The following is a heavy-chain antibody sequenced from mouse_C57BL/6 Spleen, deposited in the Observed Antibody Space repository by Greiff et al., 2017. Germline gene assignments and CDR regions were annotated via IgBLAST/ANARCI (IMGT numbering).Heavy chain of an antibody. CDR1: GYTFTSYW. CDR2: IHPNSGST. D-gene: IGHD2-4*01. V-gene: IGHV1-64*01. Sequence: VQLQQPGAELVKPGASLKLSCKASGYTFTSYWMHWVKQRPGHGLEWIGMIHPNSGSTNYNEKFKSKATLTVDKSSSTAYMQLSSLTSEDSAVYYCARSEDYDPYAMDYWGQGTSVTVSS. CDR3: ARSEDYDPYAMDY. J-gene: IGHJ4*01.